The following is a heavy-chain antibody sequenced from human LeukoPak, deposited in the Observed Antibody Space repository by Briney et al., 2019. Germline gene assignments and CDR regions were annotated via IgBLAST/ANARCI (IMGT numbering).Heavy chain of an antibody. J-gene: IGHJ4*02. V-gene: IGHV3-74*01. D-gene: IGHD1-26*01. CDR1: GFTFSSFW. CDR3: ARGTSGGYFDY. CDR2: INSDGFST. Sequence: GGSLRLSCAASGFTFSSFWIHWVRQVPGKGLVWVSRINSDGFSTSYADSVKGRFTISRDNAKNTLYLQMNSLRAEDTAVYYCARGTSGGYFDYWGQGTLVTISS.